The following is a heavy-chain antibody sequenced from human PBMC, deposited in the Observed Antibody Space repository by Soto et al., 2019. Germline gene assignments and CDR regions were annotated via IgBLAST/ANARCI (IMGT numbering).Heavy chain of an antibody. CDR2: IYDSGIT. Sequence: PSETLTLTCSVSNGSISHYYWSWIRQSPGKGLEWIAYIYDSGITNYNPSLKSRVTISVDTSKNQFSLKLSSVTAADTATYYCAGGYLQLFDYWGQGILVTVSS. D-gene: IGHD1-1*01. J-gene: IGHJ4*02. V-gene: IGHV4-59*01. CDR3: AGGYLQLFDY. CDR1: NGSISHYY.